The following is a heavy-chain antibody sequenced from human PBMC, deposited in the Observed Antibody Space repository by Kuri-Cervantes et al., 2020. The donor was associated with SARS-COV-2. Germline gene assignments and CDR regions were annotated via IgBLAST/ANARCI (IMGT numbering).Heavy chain of an antibody. D-gene: IGHD3-3*01. CDR2: ISSSSSYI. J-gene: IGHJ6*02. Sequence: GESLKISCAASGFTFSSYSMNWVRQAPGKGLEWVSSISSSSSYIYYADSVKGRFTISRDNAKNSLYLQMNSLRAEDTAVYYCARDQSRFLEWEPSYYYYGMDVWGQGTTVTVSS. CDR3: ARDQSRFLEWEPSYYYYGMDV. CDR1: GFTFSSYS. V-gene: IGHV3-21*01.